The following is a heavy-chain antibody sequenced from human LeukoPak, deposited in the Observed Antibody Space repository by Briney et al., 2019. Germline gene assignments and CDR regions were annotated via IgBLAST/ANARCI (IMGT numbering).Heavy chain of an antibody. D-gene: IGHD3-22*01. CDR3: AKWEYYYDSSGYRY. J-gene: IGHJ4*02. CDR2: ISGSGGST. CDR1: GFTFSSYA. Sequence: GGSLRLSCAASGFTFSSYAMSWVRQAPGQGLEWVSAISGSGGSTYYADSVKGRFTISRDNSKNTLYLQMNSLRAEDTAVYYCAKWEYYYDSSGYRYWGQGTLVTVSS. V-gene: IGHV3-23*01.